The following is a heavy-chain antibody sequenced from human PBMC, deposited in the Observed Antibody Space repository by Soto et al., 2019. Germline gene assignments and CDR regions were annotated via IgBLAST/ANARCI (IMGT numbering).Heavy chain of an antibody. CDR3: ASAKAVVIAALGI. CDR2: VSDNGGSRGGT. J-gene: IGHJ3*02. Sequence: GGSLRLSCTASGFIFNNSAMTWVRQAPGQGLQWVASVSDNGGSRGGTYYADSVKGRFTISRDNSKNTLYLQLDSLTGADTAVYYCASAKAVVIAALGIWGQGTMVTVSS. V-gene: IGHV3-23*01. D-gene: IGHD2-21*01. CDR1: GFIFNNSA.